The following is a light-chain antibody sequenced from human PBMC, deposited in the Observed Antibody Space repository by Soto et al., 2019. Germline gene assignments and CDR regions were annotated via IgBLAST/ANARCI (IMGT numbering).Light chain of an antibody. J-gene: IGKJ1*01. Sequence: EIVLTQSPGTLSLSPGERATVSCRASQSVSSSYLAWYQQKPGQAPRLLIYGASSRATGIPDRFSGSGSGTDFTLTSSRLEPEDFAVYYCQQYRTFGQGTKVEIK. CDR3: QQYRT. CDR1: QSVSSSY. CDR2: GAS. V-gene: IGKV3-20*01.